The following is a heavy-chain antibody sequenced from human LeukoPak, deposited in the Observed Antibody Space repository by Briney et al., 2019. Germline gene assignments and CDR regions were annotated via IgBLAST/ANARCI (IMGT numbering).Heavy chain of an antibody. V-gene: IGHV4-30-4*01. CDR3: ARHQGSGRKHYYGMDI. J-gene: IGHJ6*02. CDR2: IYYSGST. D-gene: IGHD1-26*01. CDR1: GGSISSGDYY. Sequence: SETLSLTCTVSGGSISSGDYYWSWIRQPPGKGLEWIGYIYYSGSTYYNPSLKSRVTISVDTSKNQFSLKLSSVTAADTAVYYCARHQGSGRKHYYGMDIWGQGTTLTVSS.